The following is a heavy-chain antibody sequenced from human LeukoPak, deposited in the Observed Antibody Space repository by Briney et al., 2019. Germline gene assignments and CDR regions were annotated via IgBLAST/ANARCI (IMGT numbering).Heavy chain of an antibody. J-gene: IGHJ5*02. CDR3: ARDPGGDYGDYPNWFDP. CDR1: GFTFSSYG. CDR2: ISYDGSNK. V-gene: IGHV3-30*03. D-gene: IGHD4-17*01. Sequence: GGSLRLSCAASGFTFSSYGMHWVRQAPGKGLEWVAVISYDGSNKYYADSVKGRFTISRDNSKNTLYLQMNSLRAEDTAVYYCARDPGGDYGDYPNWFDPWGQGTLVTVSS.